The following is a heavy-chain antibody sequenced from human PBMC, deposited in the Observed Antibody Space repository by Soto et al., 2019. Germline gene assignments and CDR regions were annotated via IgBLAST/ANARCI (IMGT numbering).Heavy chain of an antibody. Sequence: QVQLVQSGAEVKKPGSSVKVSCKASGGTFRSYAYSWVRRAPGQGLEWMGGILPMFGTPNYAQKFQGRVTISADESTSTAYMELSSLRSEDTAVYYRARRFRYDSSGYYFDSWGQGTLVTVSS. V-gene: IGHV1-69*01. J-gene: IGHJ4*02. D-gene: IGHD3-22*01. CDR1: GGTFRSYA. CDR2: ILPMFGTP. CDR3: ARRFRYDSSGYYFDS.